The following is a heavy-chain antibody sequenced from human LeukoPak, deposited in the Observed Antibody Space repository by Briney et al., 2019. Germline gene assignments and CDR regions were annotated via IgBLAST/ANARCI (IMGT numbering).Heavy chain of an antibody. CDR1: GFTVSRNY. J-gene: IGHJ3*02. D-gene: IGHD1-1*01. Sequence: GGSLRLSCAASGFTVSRNYMSWVRQAPGKGLEWVSVISAGGSGGSTYYADSVKGRFTISRDNSKNTLYLQMNSLRAEDTAVYYCARVHDRHDAFDIWGQGTMVTVSS. V-gene: IGHV3-53*01. CDR2: ISAGGSGGST. CDR3: ARVHDRHDAFDI.